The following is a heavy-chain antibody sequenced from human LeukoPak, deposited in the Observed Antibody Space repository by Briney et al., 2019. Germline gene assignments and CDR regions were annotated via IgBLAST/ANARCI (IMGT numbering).Heavy chain of an antibody. CDR3: ARKLLTFDY. Sequence: GGSLRLSCTASGFTFSSYDMSWVRQAPGKGLEWVSGIGGSGGRTFYADSVKGRFTISRDNSKNTLYLQMNTMRAEDTDGYRCARKLLTFDYWGQGTLVTVSS. CDR2: IGGSGGRT. J-gene: IGHJ4*02. CDR1: GFTFSSYD. V-gene: IGHV3-23*01. D-gene: IGHD2-15*01.